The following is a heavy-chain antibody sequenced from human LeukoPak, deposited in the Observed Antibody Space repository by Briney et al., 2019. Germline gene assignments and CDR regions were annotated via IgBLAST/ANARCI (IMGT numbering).Heavy chain of an antibody. Sequence: ASVKVSCKASGYSFTSYYMHWVRQARGQGLEWMGMINPSVGSTSYAQKFLGRVTMTRDMSTTTVYMELSSLRYEDTAVYYCARGGRWELPRPYAFDIWGQGTMVTVSS. J-gene: IGHJ3*02. CDR3: ARGGRWELPRPYAFDI. CDR1: GYSFTSYY. D-gene: IGHD1-26*01. CDR2: INPSVGST. V-gene: IGHV1-46*01.